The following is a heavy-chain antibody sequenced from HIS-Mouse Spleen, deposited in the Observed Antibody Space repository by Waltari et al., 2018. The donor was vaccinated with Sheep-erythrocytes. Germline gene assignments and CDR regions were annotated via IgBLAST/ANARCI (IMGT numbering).Heavy chain of an antibody. V-gene: IGHV1-69*04. CDR2: MIPIRVIA. CDR1: GGTFSSYA. CDR3: AQTGATTPHFDY. J-gene: IGHJ4*02. Sequence: QVQLVQSGAEVKKPGSSVKVSCKASGGTFSSYAISWVRQAPGQGLEWMGRMIPIRVIANSAQKFQGRVTMTADKSTSTAYMELSSLRSEDTAVYYCAQTGATTPHFDYWGQGTLVTVSS. D-gene: IGHD1-26*01.